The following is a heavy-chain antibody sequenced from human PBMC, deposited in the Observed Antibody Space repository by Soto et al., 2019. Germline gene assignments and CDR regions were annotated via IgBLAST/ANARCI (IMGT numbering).Heavy chain of an antibody. D-gene: IGHD2-8*02. Sequence: ASVKVSCKASGYTFTDYYLHRVRQAPGHGLEWMGWISPKTGATHYAQSFQGRVTMTRDTSITTAYVVVSSLTSDDTAVYYCAAGAESYFDFWGQGTLVTVSS. J-gene: IGHJ4*02. CDR3: AAGAESYFDF. CDR1: GYTFTDYY. CDR2: ISPKTGAT. V-gene: IGHV1-2*02.